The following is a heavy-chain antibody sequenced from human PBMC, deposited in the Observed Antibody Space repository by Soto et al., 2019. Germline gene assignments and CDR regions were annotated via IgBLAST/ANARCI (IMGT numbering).Heavy chain of an antibody. CDR2: IYYNGNT. Sequence: QVQLHESGPGLVKPSQTLSLTCTVSGGSISDDDYYWNWIRQSPGKGLEWIGHIYYNGNTYYNPSLKSRLTMSLDTSQNQFSLHLTSVIAADSALYFGARATTVTSSFFFYGLDVWGPGTTVTVSS. CDR3: ARATTVTSSFFFYGLDV. V-gene: IGHV4-30-4*01. CDR1: GGSISDDDYY. J-gene: IGHJ6*02. D-gene: IGHD4-17*01.